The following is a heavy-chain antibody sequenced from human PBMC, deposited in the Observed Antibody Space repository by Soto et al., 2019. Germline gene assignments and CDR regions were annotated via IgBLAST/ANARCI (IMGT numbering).Heavy chain of an antibody. CDR1: GGTFSSYA. V-gene: IGHV1-69*01. CDR3: ARVGDCSGGSCYSGYYYGMDV. CDR2: IIPIFGTA. Sequence: QVQLVQSGAEVKKPGSSVKVSCKASGGTFSSYAISWMRQAPGQGLEWMGGIIPIFGTANYAQKFQGRVTITADESTSTAYMELSSLRSEDTAVYYCARVGDCSGGSCYSGYYYGMDVWGQGTTVTVSS. D-gene: IGHD2-15*01. J-gene: IGHJ6*02.